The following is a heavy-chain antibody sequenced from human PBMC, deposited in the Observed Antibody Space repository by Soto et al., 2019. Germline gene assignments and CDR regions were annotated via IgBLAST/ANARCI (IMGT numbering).Heavy chain of an antibody. CDR1: GYTFTNYA. D-gene: IGHD1-26*01. J-gene: IGHJ4*03. CDR3: ARDDSGFRGSHYIGYFNY. CDR2: INTGNGNT. Sequence: ASVKVSCKASGYTFTNYAMHWMRQAPGQRLEWMGWINTGNGNTKYSQKFQGRVTITRDTSASTAYVELSSLRTEDTAVYYCARDDSGFRGSHYIGYFNYWG. V-gene: IGHV1-3*04.